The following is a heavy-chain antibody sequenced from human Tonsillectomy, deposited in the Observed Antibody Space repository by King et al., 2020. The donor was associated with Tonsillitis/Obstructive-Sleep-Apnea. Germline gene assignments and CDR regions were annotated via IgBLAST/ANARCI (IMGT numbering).Heavy chain of an antibody. CDR1: GFTFGDYA. J-gene: IGHJ3*02. CDR2: IRSKAYGGTT. V-gene: IGHV3-49*04. Sequence: VQLVESGGGLVQPGRSLRLSCTASGFTFGDYAMSWVRQAPGKGLEWVGFIRSKAYGGTTEYAASVKGRFTISRDDSKSIAYLQMNSLKTEDTAVYYCTRDQEIGVVPAAIEIWGQGTMVTVSS. D-gene: IGHD2-2*01. CDR3: TRDQEIGVVPAAIEI.